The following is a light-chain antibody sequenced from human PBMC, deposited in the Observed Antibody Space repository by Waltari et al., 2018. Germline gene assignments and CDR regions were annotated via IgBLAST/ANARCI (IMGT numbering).Light chain of an antibody. CDR3: QQYDGSILT. V-gene: IGKV3-20*01. Sequence: IVLTQSPDTLSLSPGQRANLSCRASQTINNNFLGWYQQKPGQAPRLLIHGASRRATDFPDRFSGSGSGTDFTLTISRLEPEDVAVYYCQQYDGSILTFGGGTKVEV. J-gene: IGKJ4*01. CDR1: QTINNNF. CDR2: GAS.